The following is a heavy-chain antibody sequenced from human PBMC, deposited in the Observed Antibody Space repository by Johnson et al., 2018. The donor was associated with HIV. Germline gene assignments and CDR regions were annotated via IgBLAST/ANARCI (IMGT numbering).Heavy chain of an antibody. CDR2: IGTAGDT. J-gene: IGHJ3*02. D-gene: IGHD5-24*01. CDR3: ARAIGDGYPGMKAFDI. Sequence: VQLVESGGGLVQPGGSLRLSCAASGFTFSSYDMHWVRQATGKGLEWVSAIGTAGDTYYPGSVKGRFTISRENAKNYLYLQMNSLRAGDTAVYYCARAIGDGYPGMKAFDIWGQGTMVTVSS. V-gene: IGHV3-13*01. CDR1: GFTFSSYD.